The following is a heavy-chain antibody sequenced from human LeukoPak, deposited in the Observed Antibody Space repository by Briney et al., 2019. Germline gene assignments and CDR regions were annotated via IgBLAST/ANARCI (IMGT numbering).Heavy chain of an antibody. CDR2: IYYSGST. D-gene: IGHD4-11*01. J-gene: IGHJ4*02. Sequence: SETLSLTCTVSGGSIRSSSYYWGWIRQPPGKGLEWIGSIYYSGSTYYNPSLKSRVTISVDTSKNQFSLKLSSVTAANTAVYYCARDGRPTTVTDWGQGTLVTVSS. CDR3: ARDGRPTTVTD. CDR1: GGSIRSSSYY. V-gene: IGHV4-39*07.